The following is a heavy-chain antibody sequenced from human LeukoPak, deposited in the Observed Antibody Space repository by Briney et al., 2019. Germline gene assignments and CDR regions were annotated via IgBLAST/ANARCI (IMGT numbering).Heavy chain of an antibody. D-gene: IGHD1-7*01. CDR1: GFTFSTYG. CDR2: ISSSSSTR. V-gene: IGHV3-48*01. CDR3: ARRWANYHPFDY. Sequence: PGGSLRLSCAASGFTFSTYGMSWVRQAPGKGLEWVSYISSSSSTRFYVDSVKGRFTISRDNAKNSLYLQMNSLRAEDTAVYYCARRWANYHPFDYWGQGSRVTVSS. J-gene: IGHJ4*02.